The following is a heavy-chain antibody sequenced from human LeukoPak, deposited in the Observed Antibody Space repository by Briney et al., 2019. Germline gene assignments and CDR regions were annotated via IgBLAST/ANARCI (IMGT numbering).Heavy chain of an antibody. CDR3: ARAPGYCSGGSCYSGAFDI. CDR2: ISAYSGNT. V-gene: IGHV1-18*01. CDR1: GYTFTSYG. Sequence: ASVKVSCKASGYTFTSYGISWVRQAPGQGLEWMGWISAYSGNTNYAQKLQGRVTMTTDTSTGTVYMELRSLRSDDTAVYYCARAPGYCSGGSCYSGAFDIWGQGTMVTVSS. D-gene: IGHD2-15*01. J-gene: IGHJ3*02.